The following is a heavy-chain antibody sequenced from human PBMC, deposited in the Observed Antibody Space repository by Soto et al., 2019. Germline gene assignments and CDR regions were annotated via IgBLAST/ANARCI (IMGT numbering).Heavy chain of an antibody. CDR3: TASSGWYNAFDI. CDR2: ISGSGGST. Sequence: PGGSMRLSCAAAGFTFSSYGRSWVRQAPGKGLEWVSAISGSGGSTYYADSVKGRFTISRDNSKNTLYLQMNSLRAEDTAVYYCTASSGWYNAFDIWGQGTMVTVSS. J-gene: IGHJ3*02. CDR1: GFTFSSYG. V-gene: IGHV3-23*01. D-gene: IGHD6-19*01.